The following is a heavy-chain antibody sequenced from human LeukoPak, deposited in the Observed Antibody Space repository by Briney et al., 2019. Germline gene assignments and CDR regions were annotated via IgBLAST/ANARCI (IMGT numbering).Heavy chain of an antibody. CDR3: ARDSPPITPFDY. V-gene: IGHV3-21*01. Sequence: GGSLRLSCAASGFTFSSYSMNWVRQAPGKGLEWVSSISSSSSYIYYADSVKGRFTISRDNAKNSQYLQMNSLRAEDTAVYYCARDSPPITPFDYWGQGTLVTVSS. D-gene: IGHD5-12*01. CDR2: ISSSSSYI. CDR1: GFTFSSYS. J-gene: IGHJ4*02.